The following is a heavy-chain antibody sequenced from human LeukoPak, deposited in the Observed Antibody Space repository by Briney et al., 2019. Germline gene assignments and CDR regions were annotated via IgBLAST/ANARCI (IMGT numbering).Heavy chain of an antibody. CDR1: GGTFSTYT. Sequence: GSSVKVFCKASGGTFSTYTVSWVRQAPGQGLEWMGGIIPAFGTTNYAQRFQGRVTITADESTSTAYMEMNSLTSEDTAVYYCARVRAGTGSGSYYYYMDVWGKGTTVTISS. CDR3: ARVRAGTGSGSYYYYMDV. D-gene: IGHD3-10*01. J-gene: IGHJ6*03. V-gene: IGHV1-69*01. CDR2: IIPAFGTT.